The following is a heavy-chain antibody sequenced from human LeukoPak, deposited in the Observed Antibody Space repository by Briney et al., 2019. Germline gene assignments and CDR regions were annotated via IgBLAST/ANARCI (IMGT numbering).Heavy chain of an antibody. D-gene: IGHD4-17*01. V-gene: IGHV1-18*01. CDR2: NSTYNGNT. Sequence: ASVTLSCKASGYTFTNYDVGWVRQAPGQGLEWKGCNSTYNGNTNYAQKSQGRVTMATNTSTSTGYMELRSMRSDDTAVYYCARGDLREFDYWGQGTLVTVSS. CDR1: GYTFTNYD. J-gene: IGHJ4*02. CDR3: ARGDLREFDY.